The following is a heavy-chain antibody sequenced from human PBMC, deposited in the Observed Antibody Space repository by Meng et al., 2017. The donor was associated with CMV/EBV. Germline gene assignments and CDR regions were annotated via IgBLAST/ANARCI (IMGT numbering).Heavy chain of an antibody. CDR1: GFTFSSYS. J-gene: IGHJ4*02. V-gene: IGHV3-21*01. Sequence: LSCAASGFTFSSYSMNWVRQPPGKGLEWVSSISSSSSYIYYADSVKGRFTISRDNAKNSLYLQMNSLRAEDTAVYYCARGFEQLAFYWGQGTLVTVSS. D-gene: IGHD6-6*01. CDR2: ISSSSSYI. CDR3: ARGFEQLAFY.